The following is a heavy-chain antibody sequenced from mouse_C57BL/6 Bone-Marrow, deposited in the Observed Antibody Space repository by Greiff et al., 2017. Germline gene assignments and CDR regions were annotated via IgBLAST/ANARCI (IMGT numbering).Heavy chain of an antibody. J-gene: IGHJ1*03. Sequence: VQLQESGAELVRPGTSVKVSCKASGYAFTNYLIEWVKQRPGQGLEWIGVIIPGSGGTNYNEKFKGKATLTADKSSSTAYMQLSSLTSEDSAVYFCARSGVTTGAWYFDVGGTGTTATVTS. CDR1: GYAFTNYL. D-gene: IGHD1-1*01. V-gene: IGHV1-54*01. CDR2: IIPGSGGT. CDR3: ARSGVTTGAWYFDV.